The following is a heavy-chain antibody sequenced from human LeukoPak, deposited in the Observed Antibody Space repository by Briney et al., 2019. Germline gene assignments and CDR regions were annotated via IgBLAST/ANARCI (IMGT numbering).Heavy chain of an antibody. Sequence: SETLSLTCTVSGGSISSSSYYWGWIRQPPGKGLEWIGSIYYSGTTKYNPSLKSRVTISVDNSNNKFSLRLSSVTAADTAVYYCARGLRGFWSGYRYYYYMDVWGKGTTVTVSS. J-gene: IGHJ6*03. V-gene: IGHV4-39*07. CDR2: IYYSGTT. CDR3: ARGLRGFWSGYRYYYYMDV. CDR1: GGSISSSSYY. D-gene: IGHD3-3*01.